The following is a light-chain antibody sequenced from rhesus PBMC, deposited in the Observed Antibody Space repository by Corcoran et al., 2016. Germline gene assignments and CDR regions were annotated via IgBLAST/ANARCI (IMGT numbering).Light chain of an antibody. Sequence: DIHMTQSPSSLSASVGDTVTITCRASQGISHNLAWYQQKPGKVPNLLIYYASTLQSGVPSRFSGSGSGTDFTLTIISLQPEDFATYYCQHGYDTPYSFGRGTKVEIK. CDR1: QGISHN. CDR3: QHGYDTPYS. J-gene: IGKJ2*01. V-gene: IGKV1S15*01. CDR2: YAS.